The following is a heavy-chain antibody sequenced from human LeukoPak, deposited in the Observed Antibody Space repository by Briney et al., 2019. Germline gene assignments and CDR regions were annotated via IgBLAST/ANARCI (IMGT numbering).Heavy chain of an antibody. CDR2: ISGTGGYK. CDR1: GFTFSRYS. D-gene: IGHD3-22*01. J-gene: IGHJ4*02. CDR3: ARDFYDTSGYYYDY. V-gene: IGHV3-21*01. Sequence: GGSLRLSCAASGFTFSRYSMNWVRQAPGKGLEWVSSISGTGGYKYYADSVKGRFTISRDNAKNSLYLQMNSLRAEDTAVYYCARDFYDTSGYYYDYWGQGTLVTVSS.